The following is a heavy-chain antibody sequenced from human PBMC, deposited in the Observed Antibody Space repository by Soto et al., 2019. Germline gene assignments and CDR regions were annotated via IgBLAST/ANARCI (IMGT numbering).Heavy chain of an antibody. CDR1: GFTFGDYA. CDR2: IRSKAYGGTT. J-gene: IGHJ6*02. Sequence: SCTASGFTFGDYAMSWFRQAPGKGLEWVGFIRSKAYGGTTEYAASVKGRFTISRDDSKSIAYLQMNSLKTEDTAVYYCTREVQLWLFGYYYGMDVWGQGTTVTVSS. D-gene: IGHD5-18*01. V-gene: IGHV3-49*03. CDR3: TREVQLWLFGYYYGMDV.